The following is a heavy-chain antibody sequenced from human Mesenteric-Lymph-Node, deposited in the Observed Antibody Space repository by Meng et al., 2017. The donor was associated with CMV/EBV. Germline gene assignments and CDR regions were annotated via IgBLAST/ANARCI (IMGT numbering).Heavy chain of an antibody. D-gene: IGHD3-3*01. Sequence: GESLNISCAASGFTFSSYWMSWVRQAPGKGLEWVANIKQDGSEKYYVDSVKGRFTISRDNAKNSLYLQMNSLRAEDTAVYYCARLGTTEDTIKAYYDFWSGYYTGVGRHLDYWGQGTLVTVSS. CDR3: ARLGTTEDTIKAYYDFWSGYYTGVGRHLDY. V-gene: IGHV3-7*01. CDR2: IKQDGSEK. CDR1: GFTFSSYW. J-gene: IGHJ4*02.